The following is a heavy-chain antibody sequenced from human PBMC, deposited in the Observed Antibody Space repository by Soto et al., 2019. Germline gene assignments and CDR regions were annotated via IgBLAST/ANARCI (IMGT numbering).Heavy chain of an antibody. CDR3: ARYLAASRGSNWFEP. Sequence: SETLSLTCTVSGGSISSSSYYLGWSLHPPGKGLEWIGSIYYSWSTYYNPSLKSRVTISLDTSKNQFSRKLSSVTDADTAVYYCARYLAASRGSNWFEPWGQGTMATAPS. J-gene: IGHJ5*02. CDR1: GGSISSSSYY. D-gene: IGHD6-6*01. V-gene: IGHV4-39*01. CDR2: IYYSWST.